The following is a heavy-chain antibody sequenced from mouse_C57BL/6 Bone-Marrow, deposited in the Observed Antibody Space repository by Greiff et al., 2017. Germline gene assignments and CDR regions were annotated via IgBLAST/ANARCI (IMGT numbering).Heavy chain of an antibody. Sequence: EVQLVESGGGLVKPGGSLKLSCAASGFTFSSYTMSWVRQTPEKRLEWVATISGGGGNTYYPASVKGRFTISRDNAKNTLYLQMSSLRSEDTALYYCARRNWDYAMDYWGQGTSVTVSS. CDR3: ARRNWDYAMDY. CDR2: ISGGGGNT. V-gene: IGHV5-9*01. D-gene: IGHD4-1*01. CDR1: GFTFSSYT. J-gene: IGHJ4*01.